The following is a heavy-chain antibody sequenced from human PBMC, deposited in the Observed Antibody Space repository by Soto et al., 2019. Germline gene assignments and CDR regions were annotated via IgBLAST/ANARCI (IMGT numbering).Heavy chain of an antibody. J-gene: IGHJ4*02. CDR3: ARDSPLDY. Sequence: QVQLVQAGAEVKKPVASVKVSCKTSAYTFASYGISWVRQGPGQGFEWMGWISVYDGNTKYAPKLQGRVTITTDRSTSRAYMELRSLRSDDTAVYYCARDSPLDYWGKGTLVNVSS. CDR1: AYTFASYG. V-gene: IGHV1-18*04. CDR2: ISVYDGNT.